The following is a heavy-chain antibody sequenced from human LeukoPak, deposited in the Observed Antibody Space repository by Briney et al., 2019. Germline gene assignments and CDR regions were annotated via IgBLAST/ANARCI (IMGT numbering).Heavy chain of an antibody. V-gene: IGHV1-2*02. J-gene: IGHJ1*01. CDR2: INPNSGGT. Sequence: ASVKVSCKASGYTFTGYYMHWVRQAPGQGLEWMGWINPNSGGTNYAQKFQGRVTMTRDTSISTAYMELSRLRSDDTAVYYCAKDNSPYSNSWLQFFQHWGQGTLVTVSS. D-gene: IGHD6-13*01. CDR3: AKDNSPYSNSWLQFFQH. CDR1: GYTFTGYY.